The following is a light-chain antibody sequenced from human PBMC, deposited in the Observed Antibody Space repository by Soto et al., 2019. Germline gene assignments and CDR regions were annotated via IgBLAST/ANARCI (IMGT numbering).Light chain of an antibody. Sequence: QSVLTQPASVSGSPGQSITISCTGTSSDVGGYNYVSWYQQHPGKAPKLMIYEVSNRPSGVSNRFSGPKSGNTASLTISGLQAEDEADYYCSSYTSSSTRVFGGGTKVTVL. CDR1: SSDVGGYNY. J-gene: IGLJ2*01. V-gene: IGLV2-14*01. CDR2: EVS. CDR3: SSYTSSSTRV.